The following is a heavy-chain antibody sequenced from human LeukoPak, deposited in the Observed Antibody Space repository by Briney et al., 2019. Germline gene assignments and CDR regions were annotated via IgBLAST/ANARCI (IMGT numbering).Heavy chain of an antibody. D-gene: IGHD3-10*01. J-gene: IGHJ3*02. Sequence: PGGSLRLSCAASGFTFSSYSMNWVRQAPGKGLEWVSSISSSSSYIYYADSVKGRFTISRDNAKNSLYLQMNSLRAEDTAVYYCARDFKWFGELLQNDAFDIWGQGTMVTVSS. CDR2: ISSSSSYI. CDR1: GFTFSSYS. V-gene: IGHV3-21*01. CDR3: ARDFKWFGELLQNDAFDI.